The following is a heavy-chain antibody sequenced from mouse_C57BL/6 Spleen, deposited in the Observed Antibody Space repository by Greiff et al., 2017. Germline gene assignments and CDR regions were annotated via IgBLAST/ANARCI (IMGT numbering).Heavy chain of an antibody. J-gene: IGHJ4*01. CDR1: GFNIKNTY. Sequence: VQLKESVAELVRPGASVKLSCTASGFNIKNTYMHWVKQRPEQGLEWIGRIDPANGNTKYAPKFQGKATITADTSSNTAYLQLSSLTSEDTAIYYCARSYYGSSYDAMDYWGQGTSVTVSS. D-gene: IGHD1-1*01. CDR2: IDPANGNT. CDR3: ARSYYGSSYDAMDY. V-gene: IGHV14-3*01.